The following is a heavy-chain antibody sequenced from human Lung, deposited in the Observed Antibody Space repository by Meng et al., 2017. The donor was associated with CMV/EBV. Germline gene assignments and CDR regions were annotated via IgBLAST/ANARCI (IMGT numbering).Heavy chain of an antibody. D-gene: IGHD5-18*01. CDR2: LQFDGSNK. CDR1: GFTFSSYG. J-gene: IGHJ4*02. V-gene: IGHV3-30*02. CDR3: AKGRVNTAMAHGFDY. Sequence: GRSLRLSXTASGFTFSSYGMHWVRQAPGKGLEWVTFLQFDGSNKYYADSVKGRFTISRDNSKNTLYLQMNSLRTEDTAVYYCAKGRVNTAMAHGFDYWGQGTLVAVSS.